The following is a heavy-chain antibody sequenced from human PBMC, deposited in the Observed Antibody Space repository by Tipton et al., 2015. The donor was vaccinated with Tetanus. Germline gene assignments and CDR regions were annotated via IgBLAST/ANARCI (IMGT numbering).Heavy chain of an antibody. Sequence: LVKPTQTLSLTCAISGDSVSRNNIAWNWIRQSPSRGLEWLGRTYYASKWVNNYAASVKSRLNINPDTSKNQFSLHLSSVTPEDSAVYYCVRGQGSAMDVWGQGTTVIVSS. D-gene: IGHD6-6*01. V-gene: IGHV6-1*01. CDR2: TYYASKWVN. CDR3: VRGQGSAMDV. J-gene: IGHJ6*02. CDR1: GDSVSRNNIA.